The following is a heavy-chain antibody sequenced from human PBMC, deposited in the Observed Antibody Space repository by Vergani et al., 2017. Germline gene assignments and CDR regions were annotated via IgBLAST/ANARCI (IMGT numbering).Heavy chain of an antibody. V-gene: IGHV3-30*03. J-gene: IGHJ1*01. D-gene: IGHD1-1*01. CDR1: GFTSSYYG. Sequence: QVHLVESGGGVVQPGRSLRLSCVVSGFTSSYYGMHWVRQAPGKGLEWVAVISYDGTQKYYADSVKGRFTISRDNSKSTLYLQMNSLRTEDTAVYYYATKSCGTPGGQIGYFREWGQGTLVTVSS. CDR3: ATKSCGTPGGQIGYFRE. CDR2: ISYDGTQK.